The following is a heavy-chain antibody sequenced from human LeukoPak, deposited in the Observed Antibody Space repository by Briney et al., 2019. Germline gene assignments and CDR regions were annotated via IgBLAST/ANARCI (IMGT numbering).Heavy chain of an antibody. CDR1: GFTFSSYA. J-gene: IGHJ4*02. D-gene: IGHD3-3*01. V-gene: IGHV3-30-3*01. CDR2: ISYDGSNK. CDR3: ARELGFSFWSGYYTLGY. Sequence: GGSLRLSCAASGFTFSSYAMHWVRQAPGKGLEWVAVISYDGSNKYYADSVKGRFTISRDNSKNTLYLQMNSLRAEDTAVYYCARELGFSFWSGYYTLGYWGQGTLVTVSS.